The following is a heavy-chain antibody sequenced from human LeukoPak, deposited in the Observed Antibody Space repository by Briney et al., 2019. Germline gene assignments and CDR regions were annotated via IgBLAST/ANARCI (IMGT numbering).Heavy chain of an antibody. D-gene: IGHD4-17*01. J-gene: IGHJ4*02. V-gene: IGHV3-53*01. Sequence: GSLRLSCAASGFTVSSNYMSWVRQAPGKGLEWVSVIYSGGSTYYADSVKGRFTISRDNSKNTLYLQMNSLRAEDTAVYYCARGTDYGDSSGELIYWGQGTLVTVSS. CDR2: IYSGGST. CDR1: GFTVSSNY. CDR3: ARGTDYGDSSGELIY.